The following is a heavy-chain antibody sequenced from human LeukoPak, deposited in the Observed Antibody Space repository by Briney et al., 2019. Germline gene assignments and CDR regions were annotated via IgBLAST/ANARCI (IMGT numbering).Heavy chain of an antibody. CDR3: ARGNDSSGYYVDY. Sequence: PSETLSLTCAVYGESFIGYYWSRIRQPPGKGLEWIGEINHSGSTNYNPSLKSRVTISVDTSKNQFSLKLSSVTAADTAVYYCARGNDSSGYYVDYWGQGTLVTVSS. V-gene: IGHV4-34*01. CDR2: INHSGST. J-gene: IGHJ4*02. CDR1: GESFIGYY. D-gene: IGHD3-22*01.